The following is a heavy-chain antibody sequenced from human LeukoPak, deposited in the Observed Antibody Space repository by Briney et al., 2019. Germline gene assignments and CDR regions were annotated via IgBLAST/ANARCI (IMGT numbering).Heavy chain of an antibody. CDR1: GFTFSSYG. V-gene: IGHV3-30*18. J-gene: IGHJ4*02. CDR3: AKGLDFWGGYREH. D-gene: IGHD3-3*01. Sequence: GRSLRLSCAASGFTFSSYGMHWVRQAPGKGLEWVAVISYDGINKYYADSVKGRFTISRDNSKNTLYLQMNSLRAEDTAVYYCAKGLDFWGGYREHWGQGTLVTVSS. CDR2: ISYDGINK.